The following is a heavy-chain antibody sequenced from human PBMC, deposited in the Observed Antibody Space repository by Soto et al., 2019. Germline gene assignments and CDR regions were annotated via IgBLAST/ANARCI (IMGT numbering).Heavy chain of an antibody. D-gene: IGHD2-21*01. CDR2: ISAYNGNT. CDR3: ARNQLYSMDLLDI. CDR1: GYTFTSYG. V-gene: IGHV1-18*01. Sequence: ASVKVSCKASGYTFTSYGISWVRQAPGQGLEWMGWISAYNGNTNYAQKLQGRVTMTTDTSTSTAYMELRSLRSDDTAVFYGARNQLYSMDLLDIWGQGTMVPVSS. J-gene: IGHJ3*02.